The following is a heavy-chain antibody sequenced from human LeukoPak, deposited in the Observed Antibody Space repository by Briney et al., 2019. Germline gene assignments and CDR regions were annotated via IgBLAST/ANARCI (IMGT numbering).Heavy chain of an antibody. CDR2: INPNSGGT. V-gene: IGHV1-2*02. CDR1: GYTFNGYY. D-gene: IGHD3-16*01. J-gene: IGHJ5*02. Sequence: ASVKVSCKASGYTFNGYYIHWVRQARGQGLEWMGWINPNSGGTKYAENFQGRVTMTRDTSSNTAYMYLSRLTSDDTAVYYCAKDSAVWGILNYLDPWGQGTLVTVSS. CDR3: AKDSAVWGILNYLDP.